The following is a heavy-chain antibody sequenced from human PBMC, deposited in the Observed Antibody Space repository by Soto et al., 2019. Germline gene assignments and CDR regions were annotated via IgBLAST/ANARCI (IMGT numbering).Heavy chain of an antibody. Sequence: QVQLVQSGAEVKKPGASVKVSCKASGYTFTGYYMHWVRQAPGQGLEWMGGINPNSGDTNYAPKFQGWATMTRDTSISTAYMELSRLRSDDTAVYYCARKITGTTGVLDSWGQGTLVTVSS. CDR1: GYTFTGYY. D-gene: IGHD1-20*01. CDR2: INPNSGDT. J-gene: IGHJ4*02. CDR3: ARKITGTTGVLDS. V-gene: IGHV1-2*04.